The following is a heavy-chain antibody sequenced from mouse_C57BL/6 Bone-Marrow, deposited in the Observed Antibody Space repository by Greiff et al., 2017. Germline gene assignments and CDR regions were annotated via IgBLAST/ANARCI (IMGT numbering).Heavy chain of an antibody. CDR1: GFTFTDYY. J-gene: IGHJ3*01. CDR2: IRNRANGYST. CDR3: VKAVLDGYYGFAY. Sequence: EVKLLESGGGLVQPGASLRLSCAASGFTFTDYYMSWVRQPPGKAPEWLALIRNRANGYSTEYTASVKGRFTISRDNYQNILDLQMNTLRAADSATDYCVKAVLDGYYGFAYWGQGTLVTVSA. D-gene: IGHD2-3*01. V-gene: IGHV7-4*01.